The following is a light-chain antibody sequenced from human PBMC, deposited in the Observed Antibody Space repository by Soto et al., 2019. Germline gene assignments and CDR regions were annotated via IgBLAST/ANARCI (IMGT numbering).Light chain of an antibody. CDR2: DVN. CDR1: SSDVGGYNF. CDR3: SSYTSRNTLYV. Sequence: QSALTQPASVSGSLGQSITISCTGTSSDVGGYNFVSWYQQHPGKAPKLMIYDVNNRPSGVSNRFSGSKSANTASLTISGLPADDEADYYCSSYTSRNTLYVFGTGTKLTVL. J-gene: IGLJ1*01. V-gene: IGLV2-14*01.